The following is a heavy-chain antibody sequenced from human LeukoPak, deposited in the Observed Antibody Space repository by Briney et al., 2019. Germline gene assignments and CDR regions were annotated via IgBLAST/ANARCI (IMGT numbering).Heavy chain of an antibody. V-gene: IGHV3-21*01. D-gene: IGHD3-16*01. Sequence: GGSLRLSCAASGFTFSSYSINWVRQAPGKGLEGVSSISSGSSYIYSAGYADSVKGRFTISRDNAQNSVYLQVSSLRGEDTAVYYCARENGPGGAEFDYWGQGTLVTVSS. CDR1: GFTFSSYS. CDR3: ARENGPGGAEFDY. CDR2: ISSGSSYI. J-gene: IGHJ4*02.